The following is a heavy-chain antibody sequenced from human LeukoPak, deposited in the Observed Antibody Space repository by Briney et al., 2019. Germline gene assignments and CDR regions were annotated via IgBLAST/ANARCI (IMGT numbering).Heavy chain of an antibody. CDR1: GGSIISYY. V-gene: IGHV4-4*07. CDR3: ARGGSSGPDY. Sequence: SETLSLTCTVSGGSIISYYWSWIRQPAGRGLEWIGRIYSSGSTNYNPSLKSRVTISLDKSKNQFSLKLSSVSAADTAVYYCARGGSSGPDYWGQGTPVTVSS. J-gene: IGHJ4*02. D-gene: IGHD6-19*01. CDR2: IYSSGST.